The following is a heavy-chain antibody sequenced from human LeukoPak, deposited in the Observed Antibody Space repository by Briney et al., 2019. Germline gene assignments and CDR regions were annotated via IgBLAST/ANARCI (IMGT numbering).Heavy chain of an antibody. Sequence: PGGSLRLSCAASGYTFTGYYMHWVRQAPGQGLEWMGWINPNSGGTNYAQKFQGWVTMTRDTSISTAYMELSRLRSDDTAVNYCARDRERGMDVWGQGTTVTVSS. V-gene: IGHV1-2*04. D-gene: IGHD1-26*01. CDR2: INPNSGGT. CDR1: GYTFTGYY. J-gene: IGHJ6*02. CDR3: ARDRERGMDV.